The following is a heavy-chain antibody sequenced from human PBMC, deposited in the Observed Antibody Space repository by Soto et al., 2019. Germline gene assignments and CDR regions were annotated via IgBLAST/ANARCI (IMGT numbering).Heavy chain of an antibody. CDR3: ARGALRSWYNWFDP. Sequence: ASVKVSFKASGYTFTSYAMHWVRQAPGQRLEWMGWINAGNGNTKYSQKFQGRVTITRDTSASTAYMELSSLRSEDTAVYYCARGALRSWYNWFDPWGQGTLVTVSS. CDR2: INAGNGNT. J-gene: IGHJ5*02. V-gene: IGHV1-3*01. CDR1: GYTFTSYA. D-gene: IGHD6-13*01.